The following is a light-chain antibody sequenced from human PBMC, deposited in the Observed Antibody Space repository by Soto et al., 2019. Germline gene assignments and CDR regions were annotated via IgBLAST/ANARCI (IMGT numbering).Light chain of an antibody. CDR2: AAS. CDR1: QSISSY. CDR3: QQSYGTLWT. Sequence: DIQMTQSPSSLSASVGDRVTITCRASQSISSYLNWYQQKPGKAPKLLIYAASSLQSGVPSRFSGSGSGTDFTLTISSLQPEDFATYYCQQSYGTLWTFGQGTKVDIK. J-gene: IGKJ1*01. V-gene: IGKV1-39*01.